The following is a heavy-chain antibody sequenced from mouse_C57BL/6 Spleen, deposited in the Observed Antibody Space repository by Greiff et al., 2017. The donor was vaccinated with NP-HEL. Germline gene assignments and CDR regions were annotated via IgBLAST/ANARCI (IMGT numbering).Heavy chain of an antibody. J-gene: IGHJ3*01. CDR1: GFTFSDYG. D-gene: IGHD2-12*01. Sequence: EVNVVESGGGLVKPGGSLKLSCAASGFTFSDYGMHWVRQAPEKGLEWVAYISSGSSTIYYADTVKGRFTSSRDNAKNTLFLQMTSLRSEDTAMYYCAREGRRGFAYWGQGTLVTVSA. CDR2: ISSGSSTI. V-gene: IGHV5-17*01. CDR3: AREGRRGFAY.